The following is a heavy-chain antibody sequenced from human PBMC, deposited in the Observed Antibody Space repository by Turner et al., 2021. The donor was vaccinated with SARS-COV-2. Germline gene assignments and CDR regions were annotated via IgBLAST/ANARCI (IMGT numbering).Heavy chain of an antibody. CDR1: GGSFRGYP. J-gene: IGHJ5*01. V-gene: IGHV4-34*01. CDR2: INHRGTT. Sequence: QVQLQQWGAGLLKPSETLSLTCGVYGGSFRGYPWSWVRQPPGKGPEWIGEINHRGTTNSNPSLKSRVTISVDTSKNQFSLNVTSVTPADTAVYYCARAVGMAASTRPNSGDSNAHRWFDFWGQGTLVTVSS. D-gene: IGHD4-4*01. CDR3: ARAVGMAASTRPNSGDSNAHRWFDF.